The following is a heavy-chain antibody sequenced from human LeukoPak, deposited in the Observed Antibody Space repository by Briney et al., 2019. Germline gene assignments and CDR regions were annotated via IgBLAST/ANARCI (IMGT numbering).Heavy chain of an antibody. Sequence: GGSLRLSCVGSGFTFRGHAMTWVRQAPDKGLEFVSGIYENGGTTYYADSVKGRFSISRDNSKNTLYLQMDSLRGEDTAVYYCAKDFRIGYSAHFDYWGQGALVTVSS. CDR1: GFTFRGHA. J-gene: IGHJ4*02. CDR2: IYENGGTT. CDR3: AKDFRIGYSAHFDY. D-gene: IGHD2-21*01. V-gene: IGHV3-23*01.